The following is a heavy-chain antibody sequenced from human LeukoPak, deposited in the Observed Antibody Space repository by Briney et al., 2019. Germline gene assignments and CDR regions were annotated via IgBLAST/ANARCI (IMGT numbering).Heavy chain of an antibody. Sequence: SETLSLTCTVSGGSISSYYWSWIRQPPGKGLEWIGYIYYSGSTNYNPPLKSRVTISVDTSKNQFSLKLSSVTAADTAVYYCARVDTAMAIDYWGQGTLVTVSS. V-gene: IGHV4-59*01. J-gene: IGHJ4*02. CDR1: GGSISSYY. D-gene: IGHD5-18*01. CDR2: IYYSGST. CDR3: ARVDTAMAIDY.